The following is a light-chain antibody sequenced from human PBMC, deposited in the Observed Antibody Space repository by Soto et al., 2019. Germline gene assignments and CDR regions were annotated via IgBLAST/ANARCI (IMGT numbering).Light chain of an antibody. CDR3: QQYNNFRT. V-gene: IGKV3-15*01. CDR2: GAS. J-gene: IGKJ1*01. CDR1: QSVSSN. Sequence: EIVMTQSPANLSVSPGERATLSCRASQSVSSNLAWYQQKPGQAPRLLIYGASTRATGIPARFSGSGSGTEFTLTISSLQSEDFAVYYCQQYNNFRTFGQGTKVEIK.